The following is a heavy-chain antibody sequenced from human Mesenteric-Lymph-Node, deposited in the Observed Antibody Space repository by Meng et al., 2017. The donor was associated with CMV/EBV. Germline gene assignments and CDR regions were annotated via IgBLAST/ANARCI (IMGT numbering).Heavy chain of an antibody. V-gene: IGHV3-30-3*01. CDR2: ISYDGSNK. Sequence: GGSLRLSCAASGFTFSSYAMHWVRQAPGKGLEWVAVISYDGSNKYYADSVKGRFTISRDNSKNTLYLQMNSLRAEDTAVYYCARALSGYLSYYYGMDVWGQGTTVTVSS. J-gene: IGHJ6*02. CDR1: GFTFSSYA. D-gene: IGHD5-12*01. CDR3: ARALSGYLSYYYGMDV.